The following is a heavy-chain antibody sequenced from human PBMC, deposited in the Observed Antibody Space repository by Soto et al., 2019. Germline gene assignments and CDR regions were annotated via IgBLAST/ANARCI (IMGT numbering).Heavy chain of an antibody. CDR1: GFTFSNFD. Sequence: PGESLRLSCATSGFTFSNFDMHWVRQVPGKGLEWVSAIGAARDPYYLGSVKGRFTISRENAKNSVYLQMNDLRAGDSAVYYCARAYTGRLPRRADYYYAMDVWGQGTTVTVSS. V-gene: IGHV3-13*05. J-gene: IGHJ6*02. CDR3: ARAYTGRLPRRADYYYAMDV. CDR2: IGAARDP. D-gene: IGHD2-2*02.